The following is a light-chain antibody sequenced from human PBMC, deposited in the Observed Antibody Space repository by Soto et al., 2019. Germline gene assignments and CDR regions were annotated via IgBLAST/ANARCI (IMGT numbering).Light chain of an antibody. Sequence: EIVLTQSPGTLSLSPGERATLSCRASQSVSSSYLAWYQQKPGQAPRLLIYGASSRATGIPDRFSGSGSGTDFTLTISRLEPEDFAVYYCQQYGSSPPGDLFTFGPGTKVDIK. CDR3: QQYGSSPPGDLFT. J-gene: IGKJ3*01. CDR1: QSVSSSY. CDR2: GAS. V-gene: IGKV3-20*01.